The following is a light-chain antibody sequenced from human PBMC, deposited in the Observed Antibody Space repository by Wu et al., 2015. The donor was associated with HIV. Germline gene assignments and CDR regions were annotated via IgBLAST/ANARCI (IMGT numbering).Light chain of an antibody. V-gene: IGKV1-NL1*01. CDR2: AAS. CDR3: QQHSSIPYS. J-gene: IGKJ2*03. Sequence: DIQMTQSPSSLSASVGDKVTITCRASQDIRNSLAWLQQRPGQAPKLLLYAASTLESGVPSRFSGTGYGTDFTPTISGLQPDDFATYYCQQHSSIPYSFGQGTRLDIK. CDR1: QDIRNS.